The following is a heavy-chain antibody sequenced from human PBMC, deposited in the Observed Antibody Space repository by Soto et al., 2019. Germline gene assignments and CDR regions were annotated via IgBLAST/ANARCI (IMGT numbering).Heavy chain of an antibody. D-gene: IGHD3-16*01. CDR2: IHPGDSDT. J-gene: IGHJ4*02. V-gene: IGHV5-51*01. CDR3: ASQLGPFVSFPYYFDY. CDR1: GYSFTSYW. Sequence: GESLKISCKGSGYSFTSYWIGWVRQMPGKGLEWMGIIHPGDSDTRYSPSFQGQVTISADKSISTAYLQWSILKASDTAMYYWASQLGPFVSFPYYFDYWGQGTLVTVSS.